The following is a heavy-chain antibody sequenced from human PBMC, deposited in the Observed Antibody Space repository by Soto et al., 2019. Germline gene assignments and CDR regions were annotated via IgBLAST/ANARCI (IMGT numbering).Heavy chain of an antibody. D-gene: IGHD6-13*01. J-gene: IGHJ4*02. CDR1: GFTFDDYA. Sequence: PGGSLRLSCAASGFTFDDYAMHWVRQTPGKGLEWVSGISWNSGSIGHADSVKGRFTISRDNAKNSLYLQMNSLRAEDTALYYCAKDLAYSSSGNFDYWGQGTLVNVSS. CDR2: ISWNSGSI. V-gene: IGHV3-9*01. CDR3: AKDLAYSSSGNFDY.